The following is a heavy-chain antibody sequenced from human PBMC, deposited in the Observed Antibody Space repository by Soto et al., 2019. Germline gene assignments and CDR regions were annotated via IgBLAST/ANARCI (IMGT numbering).Heavy chain of an antibody. Sequence: QVQLQESGPGLVKPSQTLSLTCTVSGGYISSGGYYWSWIRQHPGKGLEWIGYIYYSGSTYYNPSLKSRVTISVDTSKNQFSLKLSSVTAADTAVYYCARVDCSSSSCYEGDWFDPWGQGTLVTVSS. CDR1: GGYISSGGYY. V-gene: IGHV4-31*03. J-gene: IGHJ5*02. CDR2: IYYSGST. CDR3: ARVDCSSSSCYEGDWFDP. D-gene: IGHD2-2*01.